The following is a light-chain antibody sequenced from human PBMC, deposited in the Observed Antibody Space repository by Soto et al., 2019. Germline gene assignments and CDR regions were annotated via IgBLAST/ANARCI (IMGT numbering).Light chain of an antibody. CDR2: EVS. CDR3: SSYTITTALV. V-gene: IGLV2-14*03. Sequence: QSALAQPASVSGSPGQSITISCTGTSSDIGNYNFVSWYQQHPGKAPKFMIYEVSSRPSGVSNRFSGSKSGNTASLTISGLQAEDEADYYCSSYTITTALVFGTGTKVTVL. J-gene: IGLJ1*01. CDR1: SSDIGNYNF.